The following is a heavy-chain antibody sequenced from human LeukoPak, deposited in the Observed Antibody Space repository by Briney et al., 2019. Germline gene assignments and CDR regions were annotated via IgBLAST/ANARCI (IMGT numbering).Heavy chain of an antibody. Sequence: PSETLSLTCTVSGGSISSSNYYWGWIRQPPGKGLEWIGNIYYSGSTHYNPSFKSRLTISVDTSKNQFSPKLSSVTAADTAVYYCASLRTGDFDYWGQGALVTVSS. CDR1: GGSISSSNYY. CDR3: ASLRTGDFDY. D-gene: IGHD3-10*01. J-gene: IGHJ4*02. V-gene: IGHV4-39*01. CDR2: IYYSGST.